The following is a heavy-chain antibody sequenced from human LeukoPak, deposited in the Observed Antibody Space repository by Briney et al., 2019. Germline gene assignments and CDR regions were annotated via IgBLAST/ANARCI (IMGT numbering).Heavy chain of an antibody. Sequence: ASVKVSCKASGYRFTDYYMQWVRQAPGQGLEWMGWVNPNSGGTNYAQKFQGRVTMTRDTSISTVYMELGSLRSEDTAVYYCARGPAGRVYDSSKRGLFDPWGQGTLVTVSS. D-gene: IGHD3-22*01. CDR3: ARGPAGRVYDSSKRGLFDP. CDR1: GYRFTDYY. J-gene: IGHJ5*02. CDR2: VNPNSGGT. V-gene: IGHV1-2*02.